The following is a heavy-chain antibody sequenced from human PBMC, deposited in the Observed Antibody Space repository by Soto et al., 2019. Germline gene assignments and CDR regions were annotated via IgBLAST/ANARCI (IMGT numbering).Heavy chain of an antibody. CDR1: GYTFTSYG. CDR2: ISAYNGNT. CDR3: ARRPFLPGYSSGWFFSP. Sequence: QVQLVQSGAEVKKPGASVKVSCKASGYTFTSYGISWVRQAPGQGLEWMGWISAYNGNTNYAQKLQGRVTMTTDTSTSTAYMELRSLRSDDTAVYYCARRPFLPGYSSGWFFSPWGQGTLVTVSS. V-gene: IGHV1-18*01. D-gene: IGHD6-19*01. J-gene: IGHJ5*02.